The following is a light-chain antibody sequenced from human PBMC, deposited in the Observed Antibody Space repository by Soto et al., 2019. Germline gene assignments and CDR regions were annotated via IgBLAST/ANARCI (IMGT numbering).Light chain of an antibody. V-gene: IGKV3-20*01. CDR3: QQYGSSPLT. Sequence: EIVLTQSPGTLSLSPGERATLSCRASQSGSSRYLAWYHPKPGQAPRLLIYGASSSATGIPDIFSGSGSRTDFTLTISRLAPEDFAVYYCQQYGSSPLTFGGGTKGEIK. CDR1: QSGSSRY. J-gene: IGKJ4*01. CDR2: GAS.